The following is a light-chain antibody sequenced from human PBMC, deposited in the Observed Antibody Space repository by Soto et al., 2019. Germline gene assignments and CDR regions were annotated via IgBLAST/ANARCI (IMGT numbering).Light chain of an antibody. J-gene: IGLJ2*01. V-gene: IGLV1-51*01. Sequence: QSVLTQPPSVSAAPRQKVAISCSGSSSNIGNNYVSWYHRVPGSAPNLLIYDNNERPSGIPDRFSGSKSGTSATLDITGLQTGDEGDYYCGTWDSRLRVVAFGGGTKLTVL. CDR2: DNN. CDR3: GTWDSRLRVVA. CDR1: SSNIGNNY.